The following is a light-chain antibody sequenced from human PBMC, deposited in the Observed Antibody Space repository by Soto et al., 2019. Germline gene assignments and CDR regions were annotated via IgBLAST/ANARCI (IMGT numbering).Light chain of an antibody. CDR2: QDS. CDR1: KLGNKY. J-gene: IGLJ2*01. V-gene: IGLV3-1*01. CDR3: QAWDSSIVG. Sequence: SYQLTQPPSVSVSPGQTASITCSGDKLGNKYACWYQQKTGQSPVLVIYQDSKRPSGILERFSGSNSGNTATLTISGTQAMDEADYYCQAWDSSIVGFGGGTKLTVL.